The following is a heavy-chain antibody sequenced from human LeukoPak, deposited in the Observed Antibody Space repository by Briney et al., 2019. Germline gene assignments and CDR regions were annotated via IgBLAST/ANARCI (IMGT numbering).Heavy chain of an antibody. CDR2: INANGGST. CDR3: AELGITMIGGV. J-gene: IGHJ6*04. Sequence: PGGSLRLSCAASGFTFDNYGMSWVRQVPGKGLEWVSSINANGGSTAYADSVKGRFTISRDIAKNSLYLQMNSLRAEDTAVYYCAELGITMIGGVWGKGTTVTISS. D-gene: IGHD3-10*02. CDR1: GFTFDNYG. V-gene: IGHV3-20*04.